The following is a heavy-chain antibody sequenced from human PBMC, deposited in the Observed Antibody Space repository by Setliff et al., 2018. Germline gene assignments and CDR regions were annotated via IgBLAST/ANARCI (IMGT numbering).Heavy chain of an antibody. CDR2: IYHSGST. CDR3: ARAVLVVDAEDY. J-gene: IGHJ4*02. CDR1: GYSISSGYY. D-gene: IGHD3-22*01. Sequence: LSLTCTVSGYSISSGYYWGWIRQPPGKGLGWIGSIYHSGSTYYNPSLKSRVTISVDTSKNQFSLKLSSVTAADTAVYYCARAVLVVDAEDYWGQGTLVTVSS. V-gene: IGHV4-38-2*02.